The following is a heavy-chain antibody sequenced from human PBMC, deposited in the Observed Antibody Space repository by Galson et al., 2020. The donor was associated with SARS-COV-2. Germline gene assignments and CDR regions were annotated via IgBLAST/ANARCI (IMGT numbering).Heavy chain of an antibody. D-gene: IGHD1-1*01. Sequence: GGPLRLSCAASGFTFNNYIMNWVRQAPGKGLEWVSSISSSAKYMYYADSVKGRFTISRDNAKNSLYLQMSSLRAEDTAVYYCASVPDNWNFNYYHYWYMDVWGKGTTVTVSS. CDR1: GFTFNNYI. CDR2: ISSSAKYM. V-gene: IGHV3-21*01. CDR3: ASVPDNWNFNYYHYWYMDV. J-gene: IGHJ6*03.